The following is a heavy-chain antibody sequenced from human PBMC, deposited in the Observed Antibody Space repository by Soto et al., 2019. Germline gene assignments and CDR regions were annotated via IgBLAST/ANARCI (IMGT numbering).Heavy chain of an antibody. CDR3: ARGIMITFGGVIAEYYFDY. D-gene: IGHD3-16*02. V-gene: IGHV3-66*01. J-gene: IGHJ4*02. CDR2: IYSGGST. Sequence: GGSLRLSCAASGFTVSSNYMSWVRQAPGKGLEWVSVIYSGGSTYYADSVKGRLPISRDNSKNTLYLQMNSLRAEDTAVYYCARGIMITFGGVIAEYYFDYWGQGTLVTVSS. CDR1: GFTVSSNY.